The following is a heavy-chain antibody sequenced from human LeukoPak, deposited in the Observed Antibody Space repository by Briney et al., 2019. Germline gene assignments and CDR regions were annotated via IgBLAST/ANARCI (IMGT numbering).Heavy chain of an antibody. D-gene: IGHD5-18*01. V-gene: IGHV1-46*01. Sequence: ASVKVSCKASGYTFTSYYMHWVRQAPGQGLEWMGIINPSGGSTSYAQKFQGRVTMTRDTSTSTVCMELSSLRSEDTAVYYCAREKDVDTAMVDYYGMDVWGKGTTVTVSS. CDR2: INPSGGST. J-gene: IGHJ6*04. CDR3: AREKDVDTAMVDYYGMDV. CDR1: GYTFTSYY.